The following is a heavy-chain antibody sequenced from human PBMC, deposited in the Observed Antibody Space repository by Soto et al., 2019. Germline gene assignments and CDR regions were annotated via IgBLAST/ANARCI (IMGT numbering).Heavy chain of an antibody. CDR3: ARDVGYYDSDGYFDY. CDR2: ISSSGSII. CDR1: GFTFSDYY. V-gene: IGHV3-11*01. D-gene: IGHD3-22*01. J-gene: IGHJ4*02. Sequence: GGSLRLSCAASGFTFSDYYMSWIRQAPGKGLEWVSYISSSGSIIYYADSVKGRFTISRDNAKNSLYLQMNSLRAEDTAVYYCARDVGYYDSDGYFDYWGQGTLVTVSS.